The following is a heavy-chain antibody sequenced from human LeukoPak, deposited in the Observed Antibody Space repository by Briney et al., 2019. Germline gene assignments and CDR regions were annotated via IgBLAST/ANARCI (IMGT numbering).Heavy chain of an antibody. Sequence: PGGSLRLSCAASGFTFSNAWMSWVRQAPGKGLEWVGRIKSKTDGGTTDYAAPVKGRFTISRDDSKNTLYLQMNSLKTEDTAVYYCTTKKGDCSSTSCYSYYYYYYMDVWGKGTTVTVSS. J-gene: IGHJ6*03. CDR2: IKSKTDGGTT. V-gene: IGHV3-15*01. CDR3: TTKKGDCSSTSCYSYYYYYYMDV. CDR1: GFTFSNAW. D-gene: IGHD2-2*01.